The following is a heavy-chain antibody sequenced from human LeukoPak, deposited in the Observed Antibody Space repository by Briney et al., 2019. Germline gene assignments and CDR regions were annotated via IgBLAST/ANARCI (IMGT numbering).Heavy chain of an antibody. V-gene: IGHV4-59*01. CDR2: IYYSGST. J-gene: IGHJ4*02. CDR1: GGSISSYY. D-gene: IGHD6-19*01. Sequence: SETLSLTCTVSGGSISSYYWSWIRQPPGKGLEWIGYIYYSGSTNYNPSLKSRVTISVDTSKNQFSLKLSSVTAADTAVYYCARAAQGWAPLDYWGQGTLVTVSS. CDR3: ARAAQGWAPLDY.